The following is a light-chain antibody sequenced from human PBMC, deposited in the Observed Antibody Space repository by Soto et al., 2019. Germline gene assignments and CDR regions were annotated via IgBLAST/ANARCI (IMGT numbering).Light chain of an antibody. CDR3: QQYHRSPQT. CDR1: QSVGGNF. V-gene: IGKV3-20*01. J-gene: IGKJ1*01. CDR2: RAS. Sequence: DIVLAQSPGTLSLSPGERAALSCRASQSVGGNFLAWYQQKPGQAPRLLIYRASTRATGISDRFSGSGSGTDFTLTISRLEPEDVAVYYCQQYHRSPQTFGQGTKVDIK.